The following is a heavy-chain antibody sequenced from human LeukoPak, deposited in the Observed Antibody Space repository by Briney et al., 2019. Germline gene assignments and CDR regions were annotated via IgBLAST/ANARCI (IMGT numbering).Heavy chain of an antibody. CDR3: ARDQEAFDY. CDR1: GYSFTSNY. V-gene: IGHV1-46*01. J-gene: IGHJ4*02. CDR2: IYPRDGST. Sequence: ASVTVSCMASGYSFTSNYIHWVRQAPGQGLEWMGMIYPRDGSTSYAQKFQGRVTVTRDTSTSTVHMELSGLRSEDTAVYYCARDQEAFDYWGQGTLVTVPS.